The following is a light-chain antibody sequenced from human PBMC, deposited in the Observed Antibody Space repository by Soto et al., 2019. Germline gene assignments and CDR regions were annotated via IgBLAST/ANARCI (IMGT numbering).Light chain of an antibody. J-gene: IGKJ5*01. Sequence: EIALTHSQGTLSLFPGEIATLSCRASERLSSVYLAWYQHRPVQPPRLLIYDASNRATGIPVRFSGSGSGTDFTLIINRLEPEDVAIYYCQQYGRSPRITFGQGTRLEIK. CDR1: ERLSSVY. CDR3: QQYGRSPRIT. CDR2: DAS. V-gene: IGKV3-20*01.